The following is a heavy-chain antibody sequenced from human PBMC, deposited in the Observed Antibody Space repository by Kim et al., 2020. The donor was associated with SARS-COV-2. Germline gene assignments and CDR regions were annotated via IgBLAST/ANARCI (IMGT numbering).Heavy chain of an antibody. V-gene: IGHV1-3*01. Sequence: KYSQKVKGRVTISRDTSASTAYMGLSSLRSEDTAVYYCAREVIDWLTMDPWGQGTLVTVSP. D-gene: IGHD3-9*01. CDR3: AREVIDWLTMDP. J-gene: IGHJ5*02.